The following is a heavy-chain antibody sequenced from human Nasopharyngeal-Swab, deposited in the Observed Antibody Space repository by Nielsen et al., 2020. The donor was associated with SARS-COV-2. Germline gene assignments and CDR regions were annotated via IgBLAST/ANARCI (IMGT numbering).Heavy chain of an antibody. Sequence: VRQMPGKGLEWMGIIYPGDSDTRYSPSFQGQVTISADQSISTAYLQWSSLKASDTAMYYCASSPYSSSVYYYGMDVWGQGTTVTVSS. CDR2: IYPGDSDT. D-gene: IGHD6-6*01. V-gene: IGHV5-51*01. CDR3: ASSPYSSSVYYYGMDV. J-gene: IGHJ6*02.